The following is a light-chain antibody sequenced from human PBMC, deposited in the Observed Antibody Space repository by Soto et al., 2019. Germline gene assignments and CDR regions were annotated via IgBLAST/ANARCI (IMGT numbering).Light chain of an antibody. V-gene: IGLV2-23*02. J-gene: IGLJ2*01. CDR3: CSYAGSSTFGVV. CDR2: EVS. CDR1: SSDVGSYNL. Sequence: QSVLTQPASVSGSPGQSITISCTGTSSDVGSYNLVSWYQQHPGKAPKLMIYEVSKRPSGVSNRFSGSKSGNTASLTISGLQAEDEADYYCCSYAGSSTFGVVFGVGTKLTV.